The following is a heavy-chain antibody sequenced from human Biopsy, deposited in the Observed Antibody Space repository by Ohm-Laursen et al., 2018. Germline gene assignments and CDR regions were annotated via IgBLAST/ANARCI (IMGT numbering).Heavy chain of an antibody. J-gene: IGHJ4*02. D-gene: IGHD2-8*01. CDR1: SYAFTDYN. V-gene: IGHV1-2*02. CDR2: INCKTGAA. Sequence: ASVKVSCNASSYAFTDYNIHWMRQAPGQGLEWLGYINCKTGAANYAQKFQGTVTMTRDTSISTAYLALGSLRSADTAIYYCARDPLNGHKHFDYWGQGSLVTVSS. CDR3: ARDPLNGHKHFDY.